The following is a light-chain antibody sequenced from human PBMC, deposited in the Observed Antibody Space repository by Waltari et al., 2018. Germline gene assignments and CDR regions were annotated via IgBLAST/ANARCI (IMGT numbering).Light chain of an antibody. CDR2: WAS. Sequence: DIVLTQSPDSLPVSLGERATINCKSSQNILYNSNNKNYLAWYQQKPGQPPKLLIYWASTRESGVPDRFSGSGSGTEFTLTISSLQSEDFAVYYCQQYNNWPLTFGGGTKVEIK. CDR1: QNILYNSNNKNY. J-gene: IGKJ4*01. V-gene: IGKV4-1*01. CDR3: QQYNNWPLT.